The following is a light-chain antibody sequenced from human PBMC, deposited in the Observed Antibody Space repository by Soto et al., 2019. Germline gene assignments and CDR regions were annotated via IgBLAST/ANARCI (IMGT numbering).Light chain of an antibody. V-gene: IGKV3-15*01. CDR3: QQYNNWPPTWT. CDR2: GAS. CDR1: QSVSSN. Sequence: EIVMTQSPATLSVSPGERATLSCRASQSVSSNLAWYQQKPGQAPRLLIYGASTRATAIPARFSGSGSGTEFTLTISSLQSEDFAVYYCQQYNNWPPTWTFGKGTKVEIK. J-gene: IGKJ1*01.